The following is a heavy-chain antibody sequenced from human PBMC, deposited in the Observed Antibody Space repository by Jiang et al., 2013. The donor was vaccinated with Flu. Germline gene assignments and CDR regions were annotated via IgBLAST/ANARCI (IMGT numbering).Heavy chain of an antibody. D-gene: IGHD3-10*01. Sequence: REYAASVKGSFTISRDDSKSIAYLQMNSLKTEDTAVYFCTRAISQGTYYYGSGSLDAFDIWGQGTMVTVSS. CDR3: TRAISQGTYYYGSGSLDAFDI. J-gene: IGHJ3*02. CDR2: R. V-gene: IGHV3-49*02.